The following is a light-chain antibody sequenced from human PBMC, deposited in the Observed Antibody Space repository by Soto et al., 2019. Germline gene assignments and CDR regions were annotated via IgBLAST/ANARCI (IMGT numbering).Light chain of an antibody. CDR3: SSSAGGGTPVL. J-gene: IGLJ2*01. CDR1: SSDVGGYNY. V-gene: IGLV2-8*01. Sequence: QSALTQPPSASGSLGQSVTISCTGTSSDVGGYNYVSWHQQHPGKAPKVMIYEVTKRPPGVPDRFSGSKYGNTASLTVSGLQAEEEADYHCSSSAGGGTPVLLAGGTKLTVL. CDR2: EVT.